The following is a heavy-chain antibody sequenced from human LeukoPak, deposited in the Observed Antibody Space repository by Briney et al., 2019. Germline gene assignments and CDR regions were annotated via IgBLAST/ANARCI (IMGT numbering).Heavy chain of an antibody. J-gene: IGHJ4*02. D-gene: IGHD3-16*01. CDR2: IKSKTDGGTT. CDR3: TTDDYVWGSFYY. Sequence: GGSLRLSCAASGFTFSNAWMSWVRQAPGKGLEWVGRIKSKTDGGTTDYAAPVKGGFTISRDDSKNTLYLQMNSLKTEDTAVYYCTTDDYVWGSFYYWGQGTLVTVSS. CDR1: GFTFSNAW. V-gene: IGHV3-15*01.